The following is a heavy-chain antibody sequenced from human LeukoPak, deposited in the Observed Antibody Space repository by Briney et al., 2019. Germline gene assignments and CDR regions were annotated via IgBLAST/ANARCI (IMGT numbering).Heavy chain of an antibody. V-gene: IGHV6-1*01. CDR3: ARDRLGDGYNEPFDY. Sequence: SQTLSLTCAISGDSVSGNSGAWNWIRQSPSRGLEWLGRTYRRFKWYYDYAGSVKGRIDISPDTSKNQFSLQLNSVTPEDTAVYYCARDRLGDGYNEPFDYWGQGTLVTVSS. J-gene: IGHJ4*02. D-gene: IGHD5-24*01. CDR2: TYRRFKWYY. CDR1: GDSVSGNSGA.